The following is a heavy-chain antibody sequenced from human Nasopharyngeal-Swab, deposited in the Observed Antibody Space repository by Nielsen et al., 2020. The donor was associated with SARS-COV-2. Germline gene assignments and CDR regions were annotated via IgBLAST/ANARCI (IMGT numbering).Heavy chain of an antibody. J-gene: IGHJ4*02. CDR2: IYTSGST. CDR3: ARTTTTTPFDS. D-gene: IGHD1-1*01. V-gene: IGHV4-61*02. Sequence: SETLSLTCTVSGGSISSGSYYWSWIRQPAGKGLEWIGRIYTSGSTNYNPSLKSRVTISVDTSKNQFSLKLNSVTAADTAMYFCARTTTTTPFDSWGQGTLVAVSS. CDR1: GGSISSGSYY.